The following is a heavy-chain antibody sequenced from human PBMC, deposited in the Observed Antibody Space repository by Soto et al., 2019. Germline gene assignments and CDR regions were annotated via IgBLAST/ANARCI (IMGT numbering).Heavy chain of an antibody. CDR1: GFTFSNYA. V-gene: IGHV3-23*01. D-gene: IGHD3-3*01. Sequence: VGSLRLSCAASGFTFSNYALNWVRQAPGKGLDWVSTISGSGESTYYADSVKGRFTISRDNSKNTLYLQMNSLRAEDTAVYYGAKVLRSFGPFDYWGQGTLVKVSS. J-gene: IGHJ4*02. CDR3: AKVLRSFGPFDY. CDR2: ISGSGEST.